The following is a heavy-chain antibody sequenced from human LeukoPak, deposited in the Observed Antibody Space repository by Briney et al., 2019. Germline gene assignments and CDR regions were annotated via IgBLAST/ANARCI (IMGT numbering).Heavy chain of an antibody. CDR3: AKYGSTVTTKRHYFDY. CDR1: GFTFSSYA. CDR2: INGSGGST. V-gene: IGHV3-23*01. D-gene: IGHD4-17*01. J-gene: IGHJ4*02. Sequence: GGSLRLSCAASGFTFSSYAMSWVRQAPGKGLEWVSAINGSGGSTYYADSVKGRFTISRDNSKNTLYLQMNSLRAEDTAVYYCAKYGSTVTTKRHYFDYWGQGTLVTVSS.